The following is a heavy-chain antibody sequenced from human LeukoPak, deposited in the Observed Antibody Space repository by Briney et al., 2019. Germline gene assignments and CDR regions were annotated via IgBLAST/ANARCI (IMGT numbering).Heavy chain of an antibody. V-gene: IGHV3-21*01. D-gene: IGHD3-22*01. CDR3: ARVMDYYDSRGYPH. J-gene: IGHJ4*02. CDR1: GFTVSSYS. CDR2: ISSGANYI. Sequence: GGSLRLSCAASGFTVSSYSMNWVRQAPGKRLEWVSYISSGANYIYYADSVRGRFTVSRDNAKNSLFLQMNSLRAEDTAVYYCARVMDYYDSRGYPHWGQGTRVTVSS.